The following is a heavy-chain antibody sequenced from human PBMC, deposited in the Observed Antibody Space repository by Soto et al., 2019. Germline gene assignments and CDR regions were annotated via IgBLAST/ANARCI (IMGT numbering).Heavy chain of an antibody. CDR3: ARYIAVAGTSWNDY. CDR2: IHYSGST. Sequence: ASETLSLTCTVSGGSISSSSHYWGWIRQPPGKGLEWIGSIHYSGSTYYNPSLKSRVTISVDTSKNQFSLKLSSVTAADTAVYYCARYIAVAGTSWNDYWGQGTLVTVSS. J-gene: IGHJ4*02. D-gene: IGHD6-19*01. V-gene: IGHV4-39*01. CDR1: GGSISSSSHY.